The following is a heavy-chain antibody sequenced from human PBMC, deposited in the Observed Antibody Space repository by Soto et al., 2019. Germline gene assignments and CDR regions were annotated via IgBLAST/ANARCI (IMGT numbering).Heavy chain of an antibody. D-gene: IGHD3-10*01. V-gene: IGHV1-69*12. J-gene: IGHJ4*02. CDR3: ARSITATLIRGDY. CDR2: IIPIFGTT. Sequence: QVQLVQSGAEVKKPGSSVKVSCKASGATFSTNAFSWVRQAPGQGLEWMGGIIPIFGTTDYAQKFQGRLTITADESASTAYMELRNLRSEDTAIYFCARSITATLIRGDYWGQGTLVTVSS. CDR1: GATFSTNA.